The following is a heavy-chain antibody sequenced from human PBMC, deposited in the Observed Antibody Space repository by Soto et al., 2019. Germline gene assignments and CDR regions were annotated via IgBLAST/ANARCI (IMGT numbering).Heavy chain of an antibody. V-gene: IGHV1-2*04. J-gene: IGHJ4*02. CDR1: GFTFTGSY. CDR3: ARAWGYSGTYQFSFDY. D-gene: IGHD1-26*01. Sequence: ASVKVSCKASGFTFTGSYIHWVRQAPGQGLEWMGWINPNSGDTKYTQKFQDWVTMSRDTSITTAYMELTSLRSDDTAVYYCARAWGYSGTYQFSFDYWGQATLVSVCS. CDR2: INPNSGDT.